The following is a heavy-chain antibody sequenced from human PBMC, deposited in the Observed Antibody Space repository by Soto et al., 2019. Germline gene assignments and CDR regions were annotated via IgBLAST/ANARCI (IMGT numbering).Heavy chain of an antibody. Sequence: PSETLSLTCTVSGGSISSYYWSWIRQPPGKGLERIGYIYYSGSTNYNPSLKSRVTISVDTSKNQFSLKLSSVTAADTAVYYCARDPVYYDILTGYYSDAFDIWGQGTMVT. CDR3: ARDPVYYDILTGYYSDAFDI. J-gene: IGHJ3*02. CDR2: IYYSGST. V-gene: IGHV4-59*01. D-gene: IGHD3-9*01. CDR1: GGSISSYY.